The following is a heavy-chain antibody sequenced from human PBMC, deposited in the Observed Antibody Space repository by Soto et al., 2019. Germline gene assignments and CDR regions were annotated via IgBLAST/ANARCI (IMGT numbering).Heavy chain of an antibody. CDR1: GFTFSSYA. CDR3: AKDRYGSSSVGLVDY. D-gene: IGHD6-6*01. J-gene: IGHJ4*02. V-gene: IGHV3-23*01. CDR2: ISGVGGST. Sequence: GGSLILSCAVCGFTFSSYAMSWVRHAPGKGLEWASAISGVGGSTYYADSVKGRFTICRDNSKNTLYLQMNSLRAEDTAVYYCAKDRYGSSSVGLVDYWGQGTPVTVSS.